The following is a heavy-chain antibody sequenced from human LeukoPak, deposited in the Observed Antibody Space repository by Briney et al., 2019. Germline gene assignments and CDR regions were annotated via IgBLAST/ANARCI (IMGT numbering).Heavy chain of an antibody. CDR3: AKDKSPTPYYFDY. CDR2: ISGSGGTI. V-gene: IGHV3-23*01. Sequence: PGGSLRLSCAASGFTFDSYAMSWVRQAPGKGLEWVSSISGSGGTIYYADSVKGRFTISRDNSRNSLYLQMNSLRAEDTAVYYCAKDKSPTPYYFDYWGQGTLVTVSS. J-gene: IGHJ4*02. CDR1: GFTFDSYA.